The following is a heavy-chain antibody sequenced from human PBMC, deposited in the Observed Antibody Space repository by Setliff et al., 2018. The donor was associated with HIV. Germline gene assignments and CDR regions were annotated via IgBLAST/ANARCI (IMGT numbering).Heavy chain of an antibody. CDR2: IVVGSGNT. Sequence: SVKVSCKASGFTFISSAMQWVRQARGRRLEWIGWIVVGSGNTNYAQKFQERVTITRDMSTRTIYMELSNLRSEDTAVYYCAARPGVDSSAYYDYYYMDVWGKGTTVTVSS. CDR3: AARPGVDSSAYYDYYYMDV. V-gene: IGHV1-58*02. CDR1: GFTFISSA. D-gene: IGHD3-22*01. J-gene: IGHJ6*03.